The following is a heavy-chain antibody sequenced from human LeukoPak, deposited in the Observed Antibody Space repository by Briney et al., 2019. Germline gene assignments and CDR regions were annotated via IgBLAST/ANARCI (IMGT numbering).Heavy chain of an antibody. J-gene: IGHJ4*02. CDR1: EFTFSNAW. D-gene: IGHD6-19*01. CDR3: TTEGSGWSTFDY. Sequence: GGSLRLSCAASEFTFSNAWMSWVRQAPGKGLEWVGRIKSKTDGGTTDYAAPVKGRFTISRDDSKNTLYLQMNSLKTEDTAVYYCTTEGSGWSTFDYWGQGTLVTVSS. V-gene: IGHV3-15*01. CDR2: IKSKTDGGTT.